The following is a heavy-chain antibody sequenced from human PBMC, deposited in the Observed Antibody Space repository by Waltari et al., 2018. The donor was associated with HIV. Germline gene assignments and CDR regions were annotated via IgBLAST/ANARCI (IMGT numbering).Heavy chain of an antibody. J-gene: IGHJ6*02. CDR3: ARGGSASMDV. V-gene: IGHV1-8*01. CDR1: GYAFATYD. Sequence: QVQLVQSGAEVKMPGASVKVSCTASGYAFATYDVNWVRQATGQGPEWMGWMSPNSGNTVYAQEFQGRVTMTRDTSISTVYMELSSLTSEDTAVYYCARGGSASMDVWGQGTTVTVSS. CDR2: MSPNSGNT.